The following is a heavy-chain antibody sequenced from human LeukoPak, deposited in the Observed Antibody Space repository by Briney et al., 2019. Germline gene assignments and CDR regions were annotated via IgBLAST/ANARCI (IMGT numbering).Heavy chain of an antibody. CDR2: INPSGGST. J-gene: IGHJ4*02. CDR3: ARDSVPYGGPSPAGNY. Sequence: ASVKVSCKASGYTFTSYYMHWVRQAPGQGLEWMGIINPSGGSTSYAQRFQGRVTMTRDTSTSTAYMELSSLRSEDTAVYYCARDSVPYGGPSPAGNYWGQGTLVTVSS. D-gene: IGHD6-13*01. CDR1: GYTFTSYY. V-gene: IGHV1-46*01.